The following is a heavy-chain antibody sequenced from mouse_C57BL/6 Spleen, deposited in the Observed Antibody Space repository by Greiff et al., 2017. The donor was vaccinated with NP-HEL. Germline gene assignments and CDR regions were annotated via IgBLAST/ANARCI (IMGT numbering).Heavy chain of an antibody. CDR1: GYAFTNYL. Sequence: QVQLKQSGAELVRPGTSVKVSCKASGYAFTNYLIEWVKQRPGQGLEWIGVINPGSGGTNYNEKFKGKATLTADKSSSTAYMQLSSLTSEDSAVYFYERGGDSSGYVYYFDYWGQGTTLTVSS. V-gene: IGHV1-54*01. D-gene: IGHD3-2*02. CDR3: ERGGDSSGYVYYFDY. J-gene: IGHJ2*01. CDR2: INPGSGGT.